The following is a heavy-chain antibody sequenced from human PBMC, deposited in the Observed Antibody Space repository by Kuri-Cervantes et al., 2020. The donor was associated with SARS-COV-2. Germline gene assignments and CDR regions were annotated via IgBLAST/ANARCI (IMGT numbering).Heavy chain of an antibody. CDR1: GYTFTSYY. CDR2: INPSGGST. V-gene: IGHV1-46*01. J-gene: IGHJ6*03. D-gene: IGHD1-1*01. Sequence: SVNVSCKASGYTFTSYYMHWVRQAPGQGLEWMGIINPSGGSTSYAQKFQGRVTMTRDTSTSTVYMELSSLRSEDTAVYYCARSWGNWRYMDVWGKGPTVTVSS. CDR3: ARSWGNWRYMDV.